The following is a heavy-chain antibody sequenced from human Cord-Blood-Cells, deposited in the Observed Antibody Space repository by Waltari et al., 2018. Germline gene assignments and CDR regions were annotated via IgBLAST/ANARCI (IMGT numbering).Heavy chain of an antibody. D-gene: IGHD3-10*01. J-gene: IGHJ4*02. CDR1: GYTFTSYA. CDR2: INAGNGNT. CDR3: ARGPVRGGSFDY. Sequence: QVQLVQSGAEVKKPGASVKVSCKASGYTFTSYAMHWVRQAPGQRLEWMGWINAGNGNTNYSQKFKGRVTITRDTSASTAYMELSSLRSEDTAVYYCARGPVRGGSFDYWGQGTLVTVSS. V-gene: IGHV1-3*01.